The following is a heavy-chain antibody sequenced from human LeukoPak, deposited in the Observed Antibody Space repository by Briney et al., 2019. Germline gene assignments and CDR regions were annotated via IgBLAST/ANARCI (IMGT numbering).Heavy chain of an antibody. CDR1: GFKFTNFN. V-gene: IGHV1-18*01. Sequence: GASVKVSCKASGFKFTNFNFNWVRQAPGQGLEWMGWISVHNGNTNYGQKFQGRVTLTTDTSTNTVYMELRSQRSDDTAVYYCARDRGYCSGGSCYQRANWFDPWGQGTLVTVSS. CDR3: ARDRGYCSGGSCYQRANWFDP. J-gene: IGHJ5*02. D-gene: IGHD2-15*01. CDR2: ISVHNGNT.